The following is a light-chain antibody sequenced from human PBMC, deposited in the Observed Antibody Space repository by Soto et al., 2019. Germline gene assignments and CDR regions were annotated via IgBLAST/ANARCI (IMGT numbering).Light chain of an antibody. Sequence: DIQMTQSPSTLSASFGDRVTITCRASQSISSWLAWYQQKPGKAPKLLIYDASSLESGVPSRFSGSGSGTEFNLTISSLQTDDFATYYCQQYNSYRWTFGQGTKVDIK. CDR2: DAS. CDR1: QSISSW. J-gene: IGKJ1*01. CDR3: QQYNSYRWT. V-gene: IGKV1-5*01.